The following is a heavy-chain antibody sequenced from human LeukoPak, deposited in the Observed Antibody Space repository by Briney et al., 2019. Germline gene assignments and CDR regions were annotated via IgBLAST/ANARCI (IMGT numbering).Heavy chain of an antibody. CDR1: GYTFTGYY. CDR3: ARVPIHDYYYGMDV. CDR2: INPNSGGT. Sequence: ASVKVSCKASGYTFTGYYMHWVRQAPGQGLEWMGWINPNSGGTNYAQKFQGGVTMTRDTSISTAYMELSRLRSDDTAVYYCARVPIHDYYYGMDVWGQGTTVTVSS. J-gene: IGHJ6*02. V-gene: IGHV1-2*02.